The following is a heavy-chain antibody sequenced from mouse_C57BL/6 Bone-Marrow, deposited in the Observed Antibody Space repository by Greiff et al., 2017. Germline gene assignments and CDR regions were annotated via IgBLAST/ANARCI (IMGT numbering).Heavy chain of an antibody. CDR3: ARDGYYGFDY. CDR1: GFTFTDYY. D-gene: IGHD2-3*01. J-gene: IGHJ2*01. Sequence: EVKLMESGGGLVQPGGSLSLSCAASGFTFTDYYMSWVRQPPGKALEWLGFIRNKANGYTTEYSASVKGRFTISRDNSQSILYLQMNALRAEDSATYYCARDGYYGFDYWGQGTTLTVSS. CDR2: IRNKANGYTT. V-gene: IGHV7-3*01.